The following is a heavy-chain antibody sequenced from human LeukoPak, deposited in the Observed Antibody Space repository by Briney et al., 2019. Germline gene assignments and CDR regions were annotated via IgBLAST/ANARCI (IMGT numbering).Heavy chain of an antibody. J-gene: IGHJ3*02. D-gene: IGHD3-16*01. V-gene: IGHV3-15*01. CDR3: SREGIGGGAFDI. Sequence: GGSLRLSCVASGFTFSDAWMSWVRQAPGKGLEWVGRIKSNSAGGITDYAAPVKGRFTISRDDSENTLYLQMNILKTEDTAMYYCSREGIGGGAFDIWGQGTMVTVSS. CDR2: IKSNSAGGIT. CDR1: GFTFSDAW.